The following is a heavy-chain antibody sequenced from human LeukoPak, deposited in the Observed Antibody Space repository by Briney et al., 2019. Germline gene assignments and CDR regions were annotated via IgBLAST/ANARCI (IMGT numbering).Heavy chain of an antibody. CDR1: GFTFSSYS. V-gene: IGHV3-48*04. J-gene: IGHJ6*03. Sequence: PGGSLRLSCAASGFTFSSYSMNWVRQAPGKGLEWVSYISNSGSTIYYADSVKGRFTISRDNAKNSLYLQMNSLRAEDTALYYCAREPLAGNYYRYYYYMDVWGKGTTVTISS. CDR2: ISNSGSTI. CDR3: AREPLAGNYYRYYYYMDV. D-gene: IGHD4-11*01.